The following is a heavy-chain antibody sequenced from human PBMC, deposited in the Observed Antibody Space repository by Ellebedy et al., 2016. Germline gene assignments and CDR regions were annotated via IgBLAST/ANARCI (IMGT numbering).Heavy chain of an antibody. Sequence: GGSLRLSXAASGFTFSSYAMHWVRQAPGKGLEWVAVISYDGSNKYYADSVKGRFTISRDNSKNTLYLQMNSLRAEDTAVYYCARAHSSTSDFDYWGQGTLVTVSS. D-gene: IGHD2-2*01. CDR1: GFTFSSYA. CDR3: ARAHSSTSDFDY. J-gene: IGHJ4*02. CDR2: ISYDGSNK. V-gene: IGHV3-30-3*01.